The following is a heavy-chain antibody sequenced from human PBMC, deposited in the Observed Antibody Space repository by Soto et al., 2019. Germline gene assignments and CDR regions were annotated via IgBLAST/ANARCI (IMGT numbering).Heavy chain of an antibody. Sequence: QVQLVESGGGVVQPGRSLRLSCAASGFTFSSYAMHWVRQAPGKGLEWVAVISYDGSNKYYADSVKGRFTISRDNSKNTLYLQMNSLRAEDTAVYYCARPYGGNAPDYDYGRDVWRQGTTVTVSS. D-gene: IGHD4-17*01. J-gene: IGHJ6*02. V-gene: IGHV3-30-3*01. CDR3: ARPYGGNAPDYDYGRDV. CDR1: GFTFSSYA. CDR2: ISYDGSNK.